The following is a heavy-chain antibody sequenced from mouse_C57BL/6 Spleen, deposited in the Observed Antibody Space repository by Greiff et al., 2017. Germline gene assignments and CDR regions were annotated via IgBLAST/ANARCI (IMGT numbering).Heavy chain of an antibody. D-gene: IGHD1-1*01. CDR1: GYAFSSSW. V-gene: IGHV1-82*01. CDR3: AIMDYCGSSPYRYFEV. Sequence: QVQLQQPGPELVKPGASVKFSCKASGYAFSSSWMNWVKQRPGPGLEWIGRIYPGGGDTTYNGKLKGKATLTADKSSSTAYMQLSSLTSEDSAVYYCAIMDYCGSSPYRYFEVWGTGTTVTVSS. CDR2: IYPGGGDT. J-gene: IGHJ1*03.